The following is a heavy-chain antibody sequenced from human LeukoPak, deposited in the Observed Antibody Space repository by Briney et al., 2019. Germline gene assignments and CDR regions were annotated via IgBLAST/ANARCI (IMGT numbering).Heavy chain of an antibody. Sequence: GGSLRLSCAASGFTFNYHWMSWVRQAPGKGLEWVANIKQDAIEKWYVDSVKGRFTISRDNSKNTLYLQMNSLRAEDTAVYYCAKDFPCSGGSCYSSGFDYWGQGTLVTVSS. J-gene: IGHJ4*02. V-gene: IGHV3-7*01. CDR2: IKQDAIEK. CDR3: AKDFPCSGGSCYSSGFDY. CDR1: GFTFNYHW. D-gene: IGHD2-15*01.